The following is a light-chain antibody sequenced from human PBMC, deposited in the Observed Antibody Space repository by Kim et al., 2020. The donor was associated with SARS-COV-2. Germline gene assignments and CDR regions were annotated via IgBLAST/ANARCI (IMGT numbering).Light chain of an antibody. CDR1: QSVSTN. CDR2: GAS. Sequence: EIVMTQSPATLSVPPGERATLSCRASQSVSTNLAWYQQKPGQAPRLLIYGASTRTTGIPARFSGSGSGTEFTLTISSLQSEDFAVYYCQEYNNWPRLTVGGGTKVDIK. CDR3: QEYNNWPRLT. V-gene: IGKV3-15*01. J-gene: IGKJ4*01.